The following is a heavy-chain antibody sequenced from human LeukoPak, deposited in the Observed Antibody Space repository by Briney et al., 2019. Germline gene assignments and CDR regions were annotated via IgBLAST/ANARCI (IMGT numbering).Heavy chain of an antibody. D-gene: IGHD3-10*01. CDR1: GFTFSSYA. V-gene: IGHV3-23*01. CDR3: AKDGSGSYFNY. J-gene: IGHJ4*02. Sequence: GGSLRLSCAASGFTFSSYAMHWVRQAPGKGLEWVSAISGSGGSTYYADSVKGRFTISRDNSKNTLYLQMNSLRAEDTAVYYCAKDGSGSYFNYWGQGTLVTVSS. CDR2: ISGSGGST.